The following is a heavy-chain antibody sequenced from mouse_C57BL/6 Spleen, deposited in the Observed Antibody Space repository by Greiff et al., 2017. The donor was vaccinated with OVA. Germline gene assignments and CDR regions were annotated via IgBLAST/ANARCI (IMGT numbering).Heavy chain of an antibody. CDR2: INPSSGYT. CDR3: ARGGAMDD. V-gene: IGHV1-4*01. Sequence: VQLQESGAELARPGASVKMSCKASGYTFTSYTMHWVKQRPGQGLEWIGYINPSSGYTKYNQKFKDKATLTADKSSSTADMQLSSLTSEDSAVYYCARGGAMDDWGQGTSVTVSS. CDR1: GYTFTSYT. J-gene: IGHJ4*01.